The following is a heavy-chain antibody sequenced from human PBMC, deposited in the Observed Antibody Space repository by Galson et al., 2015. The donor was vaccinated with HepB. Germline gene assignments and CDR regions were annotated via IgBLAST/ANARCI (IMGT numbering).Heavy chain of an antibody. Sequence: SLRLSCAASGFTFSGYWMHWVRQAPGKGLDWVLRFYSDTKITDYADSVKDRFTISTDNAKNTLHLQMNSLRAEDTAVYYCVKDGFGSTDYWGQGTLVIVSS. V-gene: IGHV3-74*01. J-gene: IGHJ4*02. D-gene: IGHD3-10*01. CDR3: VKDGFGSTDY. CDR2: FYSDTKIT. CDR1: GFTFSGYW.